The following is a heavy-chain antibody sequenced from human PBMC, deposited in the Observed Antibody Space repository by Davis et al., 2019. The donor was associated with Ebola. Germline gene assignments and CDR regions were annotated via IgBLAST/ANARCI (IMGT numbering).Heavy chain of an antibody. CDR3: VREGYWSLDY. D-gene: IGHD1-1*01. CDR1: GFSFSGTD. Sequence: GESLKISCEASGFSFSGTDMNWVRQPPGKGLVWVSRLNGDASNKAYADSVKGRFTISRDNAKSTLHLQMNSLRLDDTAVYYCVREGYWSLDYWGQGTLVTVSS. J-gene: IGHJ4*02. CDR2: LNGDASNK. V-gene: IGHV3-74*01.